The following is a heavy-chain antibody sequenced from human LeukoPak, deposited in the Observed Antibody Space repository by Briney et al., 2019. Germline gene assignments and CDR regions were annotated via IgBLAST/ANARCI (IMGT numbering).Heavy chain of an antibody. CDR1: GFTVSSNY. J-gene: IGHJ3*02. D-gene: IGHD3-22*01. CDR2: IYSGGST. V-gene: IGHV3-53*01. Sequence: PGGSLRPSCAASGFTVSSNYMSWVRQAPGKGLEWVSVIYSGGSTYYADSVKGRFTISRDNSKNTLYLQMNSLRAEDTAVYYCARDYYYDSSGYYGPSYDAFDIWGQGTMVTVSS. CDR3: ARDYYYDSSGYYGPSYDAFDI.